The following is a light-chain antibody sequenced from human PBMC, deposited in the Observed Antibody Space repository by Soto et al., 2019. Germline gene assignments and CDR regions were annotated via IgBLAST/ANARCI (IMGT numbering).Light chain of an antibody. J-gene: IGKJ4*01. CDR1: QSVSIN. Sequence: TVLTQSPATLSVSPGERASLSCRASQSVSINLAWYQQKPGQAPRLLIYGASTRATGIPARFSGSGSGTEFTLTINSLQSEDFAVYYCQQYASSPLLTFGGGTKVDIK. CDR3: QQYASSPLLT. CDR2: GAS. V-gene: IGKV3-15*01.